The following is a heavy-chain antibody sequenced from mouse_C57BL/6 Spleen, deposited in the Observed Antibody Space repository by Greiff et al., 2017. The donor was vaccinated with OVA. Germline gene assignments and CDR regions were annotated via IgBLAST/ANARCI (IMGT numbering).Heavy chain of an antibody. Sequence: DVKLQESGPGLVKPSQSLSLTCSVTGYSITSGYYWNWIRQFPGNKLEWMGYISYDGSNNYNPSLKNRISITRDTSKNQFFLKLNSVTTEDTATYYCARGYYGSSYPYWYFDVWGTGTTVTVSS. CDR2: ISYDGSN. CDR3: ARGYYGSSYPYWYFDV. D-gene: IGHD1-1*01. J-gene: IGHJ1*03. CDR1: GYSITSGYY. V-gene: IGHV3-6*01.